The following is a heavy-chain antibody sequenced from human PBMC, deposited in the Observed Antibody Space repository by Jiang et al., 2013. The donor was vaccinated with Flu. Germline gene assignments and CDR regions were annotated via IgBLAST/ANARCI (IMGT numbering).Heavy chain of an antibody. Sequence: GSGLVKPSETLSLTCAVSGGSVTSGNYYWNWIRQPPGKGLEWIGYIHSSGGTNYNPSLKSRVTISLDTSKNQFSLKLNSMTAADTAVYYCARARAPEIAANYFDYWGQGTLVTVSS. V-gene: IGHV4-61*01. J-gene: IGHJ4*02. CDR1: GGSVTSGNYY. CDR2: IHSSGGT. CDR3: ARARAPEIAANYFDY. D-gene: IGHD6-13*01.